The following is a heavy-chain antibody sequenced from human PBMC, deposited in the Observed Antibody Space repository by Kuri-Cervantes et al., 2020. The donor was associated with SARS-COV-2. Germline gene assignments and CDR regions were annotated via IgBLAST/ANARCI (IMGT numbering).Heavy chain of an antibody. V-gene: IGHV3-11*04. D-gene: IGHD3-10*01. CDR2: IGPSGTTK. CDR3: AREATGGAFDI. J-gene: IGHJ3*02. CDR1: GFIFSDYY. Sequence: GESLKISCTASGFIFSDYYMTWIRQAPGKGLEWVSNIGPSGTTKYYADSVKGRFTISRDNAKNSLYLQMNSLRAEDTAVYYCAREATGGAFDIWGQGTMVTVSS.